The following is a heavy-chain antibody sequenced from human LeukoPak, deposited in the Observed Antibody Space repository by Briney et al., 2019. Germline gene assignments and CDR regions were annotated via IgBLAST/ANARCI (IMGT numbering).Heavy chain of an antibody. CDR3: ARESGVVVAAKPDY. J-gene: IGHJ4*02. CDR2: INPNSGGT. Sequence: ASVKVSCKASGYTFTGYYMHWVRQAPGQGLEWMGWINPNSGGTNYAQKFQGRVTMTRDTSISTAYMELSRLRSDDTAVYYCARESGVVVAAKPDYWGQGTLVTVSS. CDR1: GYTFTGYY. V-gene: IGHV1-2*02. D-gene: IGHD2-15*01.